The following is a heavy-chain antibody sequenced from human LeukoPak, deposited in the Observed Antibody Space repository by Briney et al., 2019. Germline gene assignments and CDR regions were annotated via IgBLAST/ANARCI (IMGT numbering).Heavy chain of an antibody. CDR2: VNHEGDS. J-gene: IGHJ6*03. CDR3: ARGSNYVSDYYFDV. V-gene: IGHV4-34*01. CDR1: GVSLRGYY. D-gene: IGHD4-11*01. Sequence: SETLSLTCAVYGVSLRGYYWSWIRQSPGKGLEWIGEVNHEGDSIYSPSLKSRLTLSVDMSKNQFSLNLRSVTAADTAVYFCARGSNYVSDYYFDVWGKGTTVIVSS.